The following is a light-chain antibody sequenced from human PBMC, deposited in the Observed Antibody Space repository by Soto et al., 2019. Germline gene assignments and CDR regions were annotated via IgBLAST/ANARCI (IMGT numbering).Light chain of an antibody. CDR3: SSYAGSNILGV. V-gene: IGLV2-8*01. J-gene: IGLJ1*01. CDR1: SGDIGCWQY. Sequence: QSALAQPPSASGSPGQSVTISCTGTSGDIGCWQYVSWYQQHPGKAPKLIIYEVIKRPSGVPDRFSGSKSGNTASLTVSGLQAEDEADYYCSSYAGSNILGVFGTGTKVTVL. CDR2: EVI.